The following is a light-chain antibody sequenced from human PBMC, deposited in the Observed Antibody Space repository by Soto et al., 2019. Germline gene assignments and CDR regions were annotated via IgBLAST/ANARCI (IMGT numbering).Light chain of an antibody. V-gene: IGKV1-39*01. CDR1: QSISSY. CDR3: RQSYSTPRT. CDR2: AAS. Sequence: DIQMTQSPSSLSASVGDRVTITCRASQSISSYLNWYQQKPGKAPKLLTYAASSLQSGVPSRFSGSGSVTDFTLTISSLQPEDFATYYCRQSYSTPRTFGGGTKVDIK. J-gene: IGKJ4*01.